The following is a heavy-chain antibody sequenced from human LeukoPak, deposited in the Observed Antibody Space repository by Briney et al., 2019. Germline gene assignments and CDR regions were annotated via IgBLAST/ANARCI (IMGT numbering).Heavy chain of an antibody. Sequence: PGGSLRLSCAASGFTVSSNYMSWVRQAPGKGLEWVSVIYSGGSTYYADSVKGRFTISRDNSKNTLYLQMNSLRDEDTAVYYCARMARVDPFDYWGQGTLVTVSS. CDR3: ARMARVDPFDY. J-gene: IGHJ4*02. CDR1: GFTVSSNY. CDR2: IYSGGST. V-gene: IGHV3-53*01. D-gene: IGHD5-24*01.